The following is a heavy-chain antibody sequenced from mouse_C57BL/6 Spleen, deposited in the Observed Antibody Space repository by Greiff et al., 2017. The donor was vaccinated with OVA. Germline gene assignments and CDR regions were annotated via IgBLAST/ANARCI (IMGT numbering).Heavy chain of an antibody. D-gene: IGHD3-2*02. V-gene: IGHV1-15*01. J-gene: IGHJ3*01. Sequence: QVQLQQSGAELVRPGASVTLSCKASGYTFTDYEMHWVKQTPVHGLEWIGAIDPETGGTAYNQKFKGKAILTADKSSSTAYMELRSLTSEDSAVYYCTRDRSSGGAWFADWGQGTLVTVSA. CDR1: GYTFTDYE. CDR2: IDPETGGT. CDR3: TRDRSSGGAWFAD.